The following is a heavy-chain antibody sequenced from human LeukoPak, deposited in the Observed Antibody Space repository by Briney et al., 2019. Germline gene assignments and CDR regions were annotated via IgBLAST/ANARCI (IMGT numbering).Heavy chain of an antibody. CDR1: TFTSHN. V-gene: IGHV1-2*02. CDR3: LFSVQAAGIPAFEC. CDR2: INPTKGGT. J-gene: IGHJ4*02. D-gene: IGHD3-3*01. Sequence: ASVKVSCKHTFTSHNIHWVRQAPRQGLEWVEWINPTKGGTNYAQKFQNRVTMTTDTSISTAYMELSRLTSDDAALYYCLFSVQAAGIPAFECWGQRTPVTVSP.